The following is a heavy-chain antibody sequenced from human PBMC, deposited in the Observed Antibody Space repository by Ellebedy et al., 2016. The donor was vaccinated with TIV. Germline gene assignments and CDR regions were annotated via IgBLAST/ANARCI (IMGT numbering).Heavy chain of an antibody. CDR1: GYTXPIYA. CDR3: ARVLLGGGYSSGWYFDY. Sequence: AASVKVSCKASGYTXPIYAMLWVRLPPGQRLEWMGWINAGNGNTKYSQKFQGRVTITRDTSASTAYMELSSLRSEDTAVYYCARVLLGGGYSSGWYFDYWGQGTLVTVSS. J-gene: IGHJ4*02. D-gene: IGHD6-19*01. CDR2: INAGNGNT. V-gene: IGHV1-3*01.